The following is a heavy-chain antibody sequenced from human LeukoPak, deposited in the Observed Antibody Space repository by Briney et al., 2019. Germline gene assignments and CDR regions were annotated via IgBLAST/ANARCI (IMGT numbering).Heavy chain of an antibody. J-gene: IGHJ4*02. CDR3: ARPPYGSGSYYPFDY. CDR1: GFTFCSYL. V-gene: IGHV3-7*01. Sequence: GGSLRLSCATPGFTFCSYLMNLVRPAPGEGVGWGANIKQDGSEKYYVDSVKGRFTISRDNAKNSLYLQMNSLRAEDTAVYYCARPPYGSGSYYPFDYWGQGTLVTVSS. D-gene: IGHD3-10*01. CDR2: IKQDGSEK.